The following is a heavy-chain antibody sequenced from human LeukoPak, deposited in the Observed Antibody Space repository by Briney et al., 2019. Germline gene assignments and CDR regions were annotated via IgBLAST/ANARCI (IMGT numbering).Heavy chain of an antibody. CDR2: INPNSGGT. J-gene: IGHJ5*02. D-gene: IGHD3-10*01. V-gene: IGHV1-2*02. Sequence: ASVKVSCKASGYTFTGYYMHWVRQAPGQGLEWMGWINPNSGGTNYAQKFQGRVTMTRDTSISTAYMELSRLRSDDTAVYYCARGSGSVGVHWFDPWGQGTLVIVSS. CDR3: ARGSGSVGVHWFDP. CDR1: GYTFTGYY.